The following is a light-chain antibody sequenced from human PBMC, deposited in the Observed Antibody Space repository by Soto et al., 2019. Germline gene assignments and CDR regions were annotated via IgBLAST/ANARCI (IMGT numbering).Light chain of an antibody. J-gene: IGKJ5*01. CDR3: QQLNSYLIT. Sequence: DIQLTQSPSFLSASVGDRVTITCRASQGISSYLAWYQQKPGKAPKLPIYAASTLQSGVPSRFSGSGSGTEFTLTISSLQPEDFATYYCQQLNSYLITFGQGTRLEIK. V-gene: IGKV1-9*01. CDR2: AAS. CDR1: QGISSY.